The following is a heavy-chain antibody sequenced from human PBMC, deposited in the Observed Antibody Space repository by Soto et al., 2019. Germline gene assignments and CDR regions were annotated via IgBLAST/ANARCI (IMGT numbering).Heavy chain of an antibody. Sequence: QVQLVQSGAEVKKPGASVKVSCKASGYTFTSYDINWVRQATGHGLEWMGWMNPNSGNTGYAQKFQGRVTMTRNTSISTAYMELSSLRSEDTAVYYCARSSGPGGVYYDFWSGYYVGWGQGTLVTVSS. CDR2: MNPNSGNT. CDR1: GYTFTSYD. V-gene: IGHV1-8*01. CDR3: ARSSGPGGVYYDFWSGYYVG. J-gene: IGHJ4*02. D-gene: IGHD3-3*01.